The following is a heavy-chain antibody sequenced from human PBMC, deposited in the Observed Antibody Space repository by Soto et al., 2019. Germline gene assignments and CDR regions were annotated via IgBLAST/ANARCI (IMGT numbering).Heavy chain of an antibody. V-gene: IGHV1-3*01. CDR1: GYTFTNYA. CDR3: ARDSHGCDY. D-gene: IGHD6-19*01. CDR2: INAGNGNT. J-gene: IGHJ4*02. Sequence: QVQLVQSGAEVKKPGASVKVSCKASGYTFTNYAMHWVRQAPGPRLEWMGWINAGNGNTKYSQKFQDRVTITRDTSASTAYMELSSLTSEDTAVYYCARDSHGCDYWGQGTLVTVSS.